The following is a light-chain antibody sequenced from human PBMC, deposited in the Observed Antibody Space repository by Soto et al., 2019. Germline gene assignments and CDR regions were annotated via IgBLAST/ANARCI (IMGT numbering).Light chain of an antibody. CDR3: QHYNSYSEA. V-gene: IGKV1-39*01. CDR1: QSINSY. J-gene: IGKJ1*01. Sequence: DIQMTQSPSSLSASVGDRVSITCRASQSINSYLNWYQQRPGEAPHLLIYAASSLQSGVPSRFSGSGSGTDFTLTISSLQPDDFATYYCQHYNSYSEAFGQGTRWIS. CDR2: AAS.